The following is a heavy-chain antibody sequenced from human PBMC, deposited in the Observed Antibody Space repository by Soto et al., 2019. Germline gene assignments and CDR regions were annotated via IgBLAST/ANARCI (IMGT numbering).Heavy chain of an antibody. D-gene: IGHD3-10*01. CDR1: GCTFSSYA. CDR2: INSNSGDT. Sequence: GASVKVSCKASGCTFSSYAISWVRQAPGQGLEWMGWINSNSGDTKYAQKFQGLVTMTGDTSITTAYMEVTSLRAEDTAVYYCAKDHLRRGPIDYWGQGTLVTVSS. V-gene: IGHV1-8*02. CDR3: AKDHLRRGPIDY. J-gene: IGHJ4*02.